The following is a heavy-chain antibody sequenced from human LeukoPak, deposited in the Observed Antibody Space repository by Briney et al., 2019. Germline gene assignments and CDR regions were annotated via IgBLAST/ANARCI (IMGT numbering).Heavy chain of an antibody. V-gene: IGHV4-59*08. Sequence: SETLSLTCTVSGGSISSYYWSWIRQPPGKGLEWIGYIYYSGSTNYNPSLKSRVTISVDTSKNQFSLKLSSVTAADTAVYYCARLSRAGATSVQDYWGQGTLVTVSS. CDR1: GGSISSYY. D-gene: IGHD1-26*01. CDR2: IYYSGST. J-gene: IGHJ4*02. CDR3: ARLSRAGATSVQDY.